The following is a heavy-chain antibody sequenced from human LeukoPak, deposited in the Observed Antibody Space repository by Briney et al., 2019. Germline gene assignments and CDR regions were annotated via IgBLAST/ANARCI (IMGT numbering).Heavy chain of an antibody. CDR2: IYYSGST. V-gene: IGHV4-39*01. D-gene: IGHD6-13*01. Sequence: PSESLSLTCTVSGGSISSSSYYWGWIRQPPGKGLEWIGSIYYSGSTYYNPSLKSRVTISVDTSKNQFSLKLTSVTAADTAVYYCARQVDSSIWQGDWGQGTLVTVSP. CDR1: GGSISSSSYY. J-gene: IGHJ4*02. CDR3: ARQVDSSIWQGD.